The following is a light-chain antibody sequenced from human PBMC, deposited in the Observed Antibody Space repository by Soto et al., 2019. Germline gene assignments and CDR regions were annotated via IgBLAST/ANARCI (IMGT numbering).Light chain of an antibody. J-gene: IGLJ2*01. CDR3: ETWDGNTRV. CDR1: SGHSSYI. Sequence: QPVLTQSSSASSSLGSSVKLTCTLSSGHSSYIIAWHPQQPGKAPRYLMKLEGSGSYNKGSGVPDRFSGSSSGADRYLTISNLQAEDEADYYCETWDGNTRVFGGGTKLTVL. CDR2: LEGSGSY. V-gene: IGLV4-60*03.